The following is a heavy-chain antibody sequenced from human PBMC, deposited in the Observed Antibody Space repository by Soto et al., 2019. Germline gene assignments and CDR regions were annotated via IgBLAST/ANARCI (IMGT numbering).Heavy chain of an antibody. J-gene: IGHJ4*02. D-gene: IGHD3-3*01. CDR2: YSGGGGNT. CDR3: AKDGDFWRY. CDR1: GFTFSSYA. Sequence: EVQLLESGGGLVQPGGSLRLSCAASGFTFSSYAMTWVRQAPGKGLEWVSSYSGGGGNTYYADSVRGRFTISRDDSKNTLFVQMNTLRAEDTATYYCAKDGDFWRYWGQGTLVTVSS. V-gene: IGHV3-23*01.